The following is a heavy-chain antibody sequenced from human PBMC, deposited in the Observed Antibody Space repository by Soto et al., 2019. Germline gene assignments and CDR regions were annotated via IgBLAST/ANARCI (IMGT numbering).Heavy chain of an antibody. CDR2: IYYSGTT. Sequence: QVQLRESGPGLVRPSQTLSLTCSVSGGSVSSVPYYWSWIRQRPGTGLEWIGHIYYSGTTYYNPSLKSRAAISLDTSKNQFSLRLRSVTAADTAIYFCARDRDPYYFEMEGKRKTYSYHGMDVWGLGTTVTVS. J-gene: IGHJ6*02. CDR1: GGSVSSVPYY. D-gene: IGHD3-9*01. CDR3: ARDRDPYYFEMEGKRKTYSYHGMDV. V-gene: IGHV4-31*03.